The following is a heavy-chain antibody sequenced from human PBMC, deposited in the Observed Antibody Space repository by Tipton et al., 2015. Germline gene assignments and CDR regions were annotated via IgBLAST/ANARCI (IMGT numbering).Heavy chain of an antibody. V-gene: IGHV3-7*01. D-gene: IGHD4-17*01. CDR3: AREAYGSFDS. CDR2: IKPDGREK. Sequence: GSLRLSCAASGFTFSDFWMRWVRQAPGRGLEWAANIKPDGREKSYLDSVKDRCTISRDNARISLYLQVNSLTAEDTAVYFCAREAYGSFDSWGQGSLVTVSS. J-gene: IGHJ4*02. CDR1: GFTFSDFW.